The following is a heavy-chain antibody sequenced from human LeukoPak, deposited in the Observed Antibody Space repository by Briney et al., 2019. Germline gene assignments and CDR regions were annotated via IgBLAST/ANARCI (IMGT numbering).Heavy chain of an antibody. CDR2: INSDGSNT. CDR1: GFTFSSYW. V-gene: IGHV3-74*01. D-gene: IGHD5-12*01. Sequence: GGSLRLSCAASGFTFSSYWMHWVRHAPGKGLVWVSRINSDGSNTSYADSVKGRFTISRDNAKNTVYLQMNSLRAEDTAVYYCARVSYSGYDDFDYWGQGTLVTVSS. CDR3: ARVSYSGYDDFDY. J-gene: IGHJ4*02.